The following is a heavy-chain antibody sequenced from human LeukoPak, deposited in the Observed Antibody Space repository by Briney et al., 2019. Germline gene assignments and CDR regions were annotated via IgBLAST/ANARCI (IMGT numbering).Heavy chain of an antibody. V-gene: IGHV4-34*01. CDR2: INHSGST. J-gene: IGHJ4*02. CDR1: GGSFSGYY. Sequence: SETLSLTCAVYGGSFSGYYWSWIRQPPGKGLEWIGEINHSGSTNYNPSLKSRVTISVDTSKNQFSLKLSSVTAADTAVYYCARVAAAGPIDYLGQGTLVTVSS. D-gene: IGHD6-13*01. CDR3: ARVAAAGPIDY.